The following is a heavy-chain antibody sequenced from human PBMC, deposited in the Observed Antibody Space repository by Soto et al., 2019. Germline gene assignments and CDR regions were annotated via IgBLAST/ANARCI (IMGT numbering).Heavy chain of an antibody. J-gene: IGHJ6*02. D-gene: IGHD3-16*02. CDR2: IKEDGSEK. V-gene: IGHV3-7*03. CDR1: EYTFSNHW. Sequence: GRSPKLSSVAYEYTFSNHWISWVRQAPGKGLEWVANIKEDGSEKYYMDSVKGRFTISRDNAENSVYLQMNSLRAEDTAVYYCTLVPYAMVVWGQGTT. CDR3: TLVPYAMVV.